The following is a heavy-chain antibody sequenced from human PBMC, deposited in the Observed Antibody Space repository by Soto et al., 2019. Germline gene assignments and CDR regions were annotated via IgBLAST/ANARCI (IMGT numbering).Heavy chain of an antibody. Sequence: QVQLQESGPGLVKPSQTLSLTCTVSGGSISSGDYYWSWIRQPPGKGLEWIGYIYYSGSTYYNPSLKSRVTISVDTSKNQFSLKLSSVTAADTAVYYCASSLDTAMVTGYYFDYWGQGTLVTVSS. D-gene: IGHD5-18*01. CDR3: ASSLDTAMVTGYYFDY. V-gene: IGHV4-30-4*01. CDR2: IYYSGST. J-gene: IGHJ4*02. CDR1: GGSISSGDYY.